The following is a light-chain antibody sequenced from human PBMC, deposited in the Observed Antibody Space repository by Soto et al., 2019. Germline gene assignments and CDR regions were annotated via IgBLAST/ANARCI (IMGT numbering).Light chain of an antibody. CDR2: AAS. CDR1: QSISSY. Sequence: SSLSPSVGARVTITCRASQSISSYLNWYQQKPRTAPKLLFYAASSLQSGVPTRISSSGSRTDFTLTSSMQPEDYAAYYCQHYNNRPPTFCGGTKVDI. J-gene: IGKJ4*01. V-gene: IGKV1-39*01. CDR3: QHYNNRPPT.